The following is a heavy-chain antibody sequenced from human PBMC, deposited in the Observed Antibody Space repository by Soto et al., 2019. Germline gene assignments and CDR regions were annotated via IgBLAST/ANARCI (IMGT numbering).Heavy chain of an antibody. Sequence: QVQLVQSGAEVKKPGSSVKVSCKASGGTFSSYAISWVRQAPGQGLEWMGGIIPTCRTPDYAQKFQGRVTITADESTSTAYMELSSLRSEDTAVYYCARDKDRPRLGGNYYYIMDVWGQGTTVTVSS. CDR1: GGTFSSYA. CDR3: ARDKDRPRLGGNYYYIMDV. D-gene: IGHD5-12*01. CDR2: IIPTCRTP. V-gene: IGHV1-69*12. J-gene: IGHJ6*02.